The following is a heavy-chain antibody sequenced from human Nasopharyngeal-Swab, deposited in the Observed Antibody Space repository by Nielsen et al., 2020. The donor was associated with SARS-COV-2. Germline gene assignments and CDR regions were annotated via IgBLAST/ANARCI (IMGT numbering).Heavy chain of an antibody. CDR3: ARLRSYYYGMDV. Sequence: GESLKISCAATGFTFSSYWMSWVRQAPGRGLEWLAHTKEDGTVTHYVDSVRGRFTASRDNAKNSLYLQMNSLRDEDTAVYYCARLRSYYYGMDVWGQGTTVTVSS. CDR2: TKEDGTVT. V-gene: IGHV3-7*01. CDR1: GFTFSSYW. D-gene: IGHD4-17*01. J-gene: IGHJ6*02.